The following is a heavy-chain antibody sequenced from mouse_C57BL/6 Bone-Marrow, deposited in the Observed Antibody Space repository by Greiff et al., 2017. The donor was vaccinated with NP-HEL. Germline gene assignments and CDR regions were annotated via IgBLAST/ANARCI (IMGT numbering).Heavy chain of an antibody. CDR3: TRWGYGSSSWMAY. D-gene: IGHD1-1*01. Sequence: EVQLQQSGTVLARPGASVKMSCKTSGYTFTSYWMHWVKQRPGQGLEWIGAIYPGNSDTSYNQKFKGKAKLTAVTSDSTAYMELSSLTNEDSAVYYCTRWGYGSSSWMAYWGQGTLVTVSA. J-gene: IGHJ3*01. CDR2: IYPGNSDT. V-gene: IGHV1-5*01. CDR1: GYTFTSYW.